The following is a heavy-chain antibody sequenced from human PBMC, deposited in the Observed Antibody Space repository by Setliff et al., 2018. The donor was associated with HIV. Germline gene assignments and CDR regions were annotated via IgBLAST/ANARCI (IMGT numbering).Heavy chain of an antibody. V-gene: IGHV4-39*07. Sequence: KTSETLSLTCTVSGGSISSSSYYWGWIRQPPGKGLEWIGSIYYSGSIYYSPSLKSRVTISGDTSKNQFSLKLSSVTAADTAVYYCARSGFGYYYYYMDVWGKGTTVTVSS. D-gene: IGHD3-10*01. CDR1: GGSISSSSYY. CDR3: ARSGFGYYYYYMDV. J-gene: IGHJ6*03. CDR2: IYYSGSI.